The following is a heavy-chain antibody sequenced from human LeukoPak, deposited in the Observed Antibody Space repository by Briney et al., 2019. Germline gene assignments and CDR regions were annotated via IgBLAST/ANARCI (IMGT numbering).Heavy chain of an antibody. CDR1: GGSISSYY. V-gene: IGHV4-4*07. CDR2: IYTSGST. Sequence: PSETLSLTCTVSGGSISSYYWSWIRQPAGKGLEWIGRIYTSGSTNYNPSLKSRVTMSVDTSKNQFSLKLSSVTAADTAVYYCARDLVVVPAAHPQYYYYYMDVWGKGTTVTVSS. D-gene: IGHD2-2*01. J-gene: IGHJ6*03. CDR3: ARDLVVVPAAHPQYYYYYMDV.